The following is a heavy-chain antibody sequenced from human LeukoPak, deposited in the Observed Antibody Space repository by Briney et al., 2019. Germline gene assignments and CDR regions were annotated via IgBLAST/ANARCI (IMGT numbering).Heavy chain of an antibody. D-gene: IGHD2-2*02. Sequence: SETLSLTCTVSGGSISSYYWSWIRQPPGKGLEWIGYIYYSGSTNYNPSLKSRVTISVDTSKNQFPLKLSSVTAADTAVYYCARHEDRCSSTSCYNYWFDPWGQGTLVTVSS. CDR3: ARHEDRCSSTSCYNYWFDP. J-gene: IGHJ5*02. V-gene: IGHV4-59*08. CDR1: GGSISSYY. CDR2: IYYSGST.